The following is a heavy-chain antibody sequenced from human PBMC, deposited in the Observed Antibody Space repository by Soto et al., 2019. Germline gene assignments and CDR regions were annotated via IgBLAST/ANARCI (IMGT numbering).Heavy chain of an antibody. CDR3: DRDKGVGGMDV. J-gene: IGHJ6*02. D-gene: IGHD3-16*01. V-gene: IGHV4-30-4*01. CDR2: IYYSGST. CDR1: GGSISSGDYY. Sequence: TLSLTCTVSGGSISSGDYYWSWIRQPPGKGLEWIGYIYYSGSTYYNPSLKSRVTISVDTSKNQFSLKLSSVTAADTAVYYCDRDKGVGGMDVWGQGTTVTVSS.